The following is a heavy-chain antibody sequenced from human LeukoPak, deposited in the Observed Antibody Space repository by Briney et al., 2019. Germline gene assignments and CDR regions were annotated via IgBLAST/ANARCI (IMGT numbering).Heavy chain of an antibody. J-gene: IGHJ6*03. V-gene: IGHV1-18*01. CDR1: GYTFTSYG. CDR3: ARVHSGYDLGYYYYYMDV. D-gene: IGHD5-12*01. CDR2: ISAYNGNT. Sequence: ASVKVSCKASGYTFTSYGISWVRQAPGQGLEWMGWISAYNGNTNYAQKLQGRVTMTTDTSTSTAYMELRSLRSDDTAVYYCARVHSGYDLGYYYYYMDVWGKGTTVTVSS.